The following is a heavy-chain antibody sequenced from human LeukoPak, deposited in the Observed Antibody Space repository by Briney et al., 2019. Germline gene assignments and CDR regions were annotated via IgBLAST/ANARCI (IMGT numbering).Heavy chain of an antibody. V-gene: IGHV5-51*01. J-gene: IGHJ4*02. CDR1: GYSFTSYW. D-gene: IGHD2-2*01. CDR2: IYPGDSDT. Sequence: GESLNISCKGSGYSFTSYWIGWVRQMPGKGLEWMGIIYPGDSDTRYSPSFQGQVTISADKSISTAYLQWSSLKASDTAMYYCARVRSEYCSSTSCVGFDYWGQGTLVTVSS. CDR3: ARVRSEYCSSTSCVGFDY.